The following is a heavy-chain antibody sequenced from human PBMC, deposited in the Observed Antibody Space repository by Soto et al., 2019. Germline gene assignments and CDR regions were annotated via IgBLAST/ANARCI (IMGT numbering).Heavy chain of an antibody. CDR3: ARASEMATIFGY. V-gene: IGHV1-69*01. CDR1: GGTFNSYA. D-gene: IGHD5-12*01. Sequence: STKVSCNYSGGTFNSYAISWVRQAPGQGLEWMGGIIPIFGTANYAQKFQGRVTITADESTSTAYMELSSLRSEDTAVYYCARASEMATIFGYSGQGTLVTVSS. J-gene: IGHJ4*02. CDR2: IIPIFGTA.